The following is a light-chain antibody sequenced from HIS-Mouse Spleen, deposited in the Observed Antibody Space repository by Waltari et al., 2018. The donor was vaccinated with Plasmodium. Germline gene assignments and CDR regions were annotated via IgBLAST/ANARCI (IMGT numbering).Light chain of an antibody. CDR3: QQRSNWPSLT. V-gene: IGKV3-11*01. CDR1: QSVSSY. J-gene: IGKJ4*01. Sequence: EIVLTQSPATLSLSPGERATLPCRARQSVSSYLAWYHQKPGQAPRLLIYDASTRATGIPARFSGSGSGTDFTLTISSLGPEDFAVYYCQQRSNWPSLTFGGGTKVEIK. CDR2: DAS.